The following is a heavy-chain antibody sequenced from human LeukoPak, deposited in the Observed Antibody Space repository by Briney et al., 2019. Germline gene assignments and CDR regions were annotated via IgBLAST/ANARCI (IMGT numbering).Heavy chain of an antibody. CDR3: ASYGSGWYFDL. D-gene: IGHD3-10*01. J-gene: IGHJ2*01. CDR2: IHDSGST. CDR1: GGSISSGGYY. Sequence: SETLSLTCTVSGGSISSGGYYWSWIRQHPGKGLEWIGYIHDSGSTYYKPSLRSRVTISGDTSKNQFSLKLSSVSDADTAVYYCASYGSGWYFDLWGRGTLVIVSS. V-gene: IGHV4-31*03.